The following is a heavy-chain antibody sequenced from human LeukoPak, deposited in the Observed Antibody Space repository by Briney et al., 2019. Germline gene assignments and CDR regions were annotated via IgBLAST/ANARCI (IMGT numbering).Heavy chain of an antibody. V-gene: IGHV3-9*03. D-gene: IGHD6-13*01. CDR2: ISWNSGSI. J-gene: IGHJ3*02. Sequence: PGGSLRLSCAASGFTFDDYAMHWVRQAPGKGLEWVSGISWNSGSIGYADSVKGRFTIPRDNAKNSLYLQMNSLRAEDMALYYCAKAAAQHTDAAFDIWGQGTMVTVSS. CDR1: GFTFDDYA. CDR3: AKAAAQHTDAAFDI.